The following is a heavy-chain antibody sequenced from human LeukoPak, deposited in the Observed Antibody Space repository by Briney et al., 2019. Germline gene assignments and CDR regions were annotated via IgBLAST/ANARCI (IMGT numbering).Heavy chain of an antibody. D-gene: IGHD5-18*01. CDR2: INHSGST. V-gene: IGHV4-34*01. Sequence: SETLSLTCAVYGGSFSGYYWSWIRQPPGKGLEWIGEINHSGSTNYNPSLKSRVTISVDTSKNQFSLKLSSVTAADTAVYYCARDWAAMVEWGQGTLVTVSS. CDR3: ARDWAAMVE. CDR1: GGSFSGYY. J-gene: IGHJ4*02.